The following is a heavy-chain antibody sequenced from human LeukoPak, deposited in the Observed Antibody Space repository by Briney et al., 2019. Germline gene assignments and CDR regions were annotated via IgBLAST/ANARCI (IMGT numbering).Heavy chain of an antibody. D-gene: IGHD2-15*01. CDR1: GGSISSYY. CDR3: ARSCSGGSCYVKFDC. CDR2: IYTSGST. J-gene: IGHJ4*02. V-gene: IGHV4-4*07. Sequence: SETLSLTCTVSGGSISSYYWSWIRQPAGKGLEWIGRIYTSGSTNYNPSLKSRVTMSVDTSKNQFSLKLSSVTAEDTAMYYCARSCSGGSCYVKFDCWGQGTLVTVSS.